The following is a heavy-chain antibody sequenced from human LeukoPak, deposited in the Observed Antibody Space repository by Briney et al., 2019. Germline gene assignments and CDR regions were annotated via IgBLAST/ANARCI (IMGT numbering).Heavy chain of an antibody. CDR2: ITHNGST. Sequence: SETLSLTCAVHGESLNDYYWSWIRQSPGKGLEWIGEITHNGSTTFNPSLESRLTISVDTSKNHFSLKLTSVTAADASVYYCARKIINYYGSGSVLDYWGQGTLVTVSS. J-gene: IGHJ4*02. V-gene: IGHV4-34*01. CDR3: ARKIINYYGSGSVLDY. CDR1: GESLNDYY. D-gene: IGHD3-10*01.